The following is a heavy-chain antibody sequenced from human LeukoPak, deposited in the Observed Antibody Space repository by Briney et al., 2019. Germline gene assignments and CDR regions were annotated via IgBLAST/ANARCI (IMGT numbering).Heavy chain of an antibody. Sequence: GASVKVSCKAFGYTFTNYGISWVRQAPGQGLEWMGWISIYNGNTDYAQKLRGRVTMTTDTSTSTAYMELRSLRSDDTAVYYCARITYDFWSGYYMPDDPWGQGTLVTVSS. J-gene: IGHJ5*02. CDR1: GYTFTNYG. D-gene: IGHD3-3*01. CDR2: ISIYNGNT. V-gene: IGHV1-18*01. CDR3: ARITYDFWSGYYMPDDP.